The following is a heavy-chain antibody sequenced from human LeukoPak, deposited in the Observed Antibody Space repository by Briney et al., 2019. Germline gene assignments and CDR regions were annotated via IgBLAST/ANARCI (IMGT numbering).Heavy chain of an antibody. J-gene: IGHJ6*03. CDR2: INHSGST. D-gene: IGHD3-9*01. CDR1: GGSFSGYY. Sequence: SETLSLTCAVYGGSFSGYYWSWIRQPPGKGLEWIGEINHSGSTNYNPSLKSRVTISVDTSKNQFSLKLSSVTAADTAVYYCARELRYGHYYYYMDVWGKGTTVTISS. V-gene: IGHV4-34*01. CDR3: ARELRYGHYYYYMDV.